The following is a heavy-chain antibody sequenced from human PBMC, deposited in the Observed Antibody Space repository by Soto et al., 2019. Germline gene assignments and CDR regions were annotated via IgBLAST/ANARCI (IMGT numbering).Heavy chain of an antibody. CDR1: GYTFTSYG. CDR2: ISAYNGNT. Sequence: ASVKVSCKASGYTFTSYGISWVRQAPGQGLEWMGWISAYNGNTNYAQKLQGRVTMTTDTSTSTAYMELRSLRSDDTAVYYCARAAGGVNWNDVFYYYYYGMDVWGQGTTVTVSS. CDR3: ARAAGGVNWNDVFYYYYYGMDV. J-gene: IGHJ6*02. V-gene: IGHV1-18*01. D-gene: IGHD1-20*01.